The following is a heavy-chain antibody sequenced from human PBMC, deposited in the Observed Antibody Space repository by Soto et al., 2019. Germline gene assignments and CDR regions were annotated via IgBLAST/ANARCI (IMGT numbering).Heavy chain of an antibody. V-gene: IGHV1-69*13. CDR1: VGTFSSYA. J-gene: IGHJ4*02. CDR2: IIPIFGTA. Sequence: SVKVSCKASVGTFSSYAISWVRQAPGQGLEWMGGIIPIFGTANYAQKFQGRVTITADESTSTAYMELSSLRSEDTAVYYCARDSLVGGDSSGFFDYWGQGTLVTVSS. CDR3: ARDSLVGGDSSGFFDY. D-gene: IGHD3-22*01.